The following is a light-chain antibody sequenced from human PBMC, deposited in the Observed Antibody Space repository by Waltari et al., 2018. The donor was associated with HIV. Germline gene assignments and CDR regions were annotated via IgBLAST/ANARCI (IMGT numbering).Light chain of an antibody. J-gene: IGLJ2*01. Sequence: QSVVTQPPSASGTPGQRVTISCSGSSSNIGTENVNWYQQFPGTAPKLLIFNTHRRPSGVPDRFSGSKAGTSASLAISGLRSEDDADYYCATWDDSLKVVFFGGGTKLTVL. CDR3: ATWDDSLKVVF. CDR2: NTH. V-gene: IGLV1-44*01. CDR1: SSNIGTEN.